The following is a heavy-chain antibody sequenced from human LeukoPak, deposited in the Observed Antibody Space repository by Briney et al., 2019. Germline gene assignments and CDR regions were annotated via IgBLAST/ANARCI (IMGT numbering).Heavy chain of an antibody. D-gene: IGHD3-22*01. Sequence: PSESLSLTCTVSGGSISSYYWSWIRQPAGKGLEWIGRIYTSRSTNYNPSLKSRVTMSVDTSKNQFSLKLSSVTAADTAVYYCAKSTYYYDTFVNAFDFWGQGTVVTVSS. CDR2: IYTSRST. J-gene: IGHJ3*01. V-gene: IGHV4-4*07. CDR1: GGSISSYY. CDR3: AKSTYYYDTFVNAFDF.